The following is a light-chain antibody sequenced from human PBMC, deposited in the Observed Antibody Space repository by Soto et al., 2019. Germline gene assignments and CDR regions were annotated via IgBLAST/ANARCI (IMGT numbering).Light chain of an antibody. CDR1: SSDVGSYNL. J-gene: IGLJ7*01. Sequence: QSALTQPASVSGSPGQSITISCTGTSSDVGSYNLVSWYQQHPGKAPKLMIYEGSKRPSGVSNRFSGSKSGNTASLTISGLQAEDEADYYCCSYAGSSTYAVFGGGPQLTVL. V-gene: IGLV2-23*01. CDR2: EGS. CDR3: CSYAGSSTYAV.